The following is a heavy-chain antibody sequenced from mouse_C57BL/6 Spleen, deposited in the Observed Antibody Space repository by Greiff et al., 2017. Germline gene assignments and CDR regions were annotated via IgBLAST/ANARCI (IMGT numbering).Heavy chain of an antibody. D-gene: IGHD1-1*01. CDR2: ISYDGSN. CDR1: GYSITSGYY. Sequence: ESGPGLVKPSQSLSLTCSVTGYSITSGYYWNWIRQFPGNKLEWMGYISYDGSNNYNPSLKNRISITRDTSKNQFFLKLNSVTTEDTATYYCARGGGSSPWAMDYWGQGTSVTVSS. J-gene: IGHJ4*01. CDR3: ARGGGSSPWAMDY. V-gene: IGHV3-6*01.